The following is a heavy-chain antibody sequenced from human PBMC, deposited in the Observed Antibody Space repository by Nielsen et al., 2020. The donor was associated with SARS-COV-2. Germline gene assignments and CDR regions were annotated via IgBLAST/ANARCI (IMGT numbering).Heavy chain of an antibody. CDR3: ARDRGDFDY. D-gene: IGHD3-10*01. CDR1: GFTFSSYS. J-gene: IGHJ4*02. V-gene: IGHV3-48*01. Sequence: GESLKISCAASGFTFSSYSMNWVRQAPGKGLEWVSYISGSSSTIYYADSVKGRFTISRDNAKNTLYLQMNSLRAEDTAVYYCARDRGDFDYWGQGTLVTVSS. CDR2: ISGSSSTI.